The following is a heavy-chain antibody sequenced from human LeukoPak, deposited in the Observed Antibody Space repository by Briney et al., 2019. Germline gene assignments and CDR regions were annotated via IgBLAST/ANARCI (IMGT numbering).Heavy chain of an antibody. V-gene: IGHV1-46*01. CDR1: GYTFTSYY. D-gene: IGHD3-10*01. J-gene: IGHJ6*03. Sequence: GASVKVSCKASGYTFTSYYMHWVRQAPGQGLEWMGIINPSGGSTSYAQKFQGRVTMTRDMSTSTVYMELSSLRSEDTALYYCARVARGDYYYYYMDVWGKGTTVTVSS. CDR2: INPSGGST. CDR3: ARVARGDYYYYYMDV.